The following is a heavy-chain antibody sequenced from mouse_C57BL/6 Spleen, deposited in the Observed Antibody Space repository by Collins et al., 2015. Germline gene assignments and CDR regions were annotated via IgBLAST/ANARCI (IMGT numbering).Heavy chain of an antibody. J-gene: IGHJ4*01. CDR1: DYTFTSYW. Sequence: QVQLLQPGAELVKPGASVKLSCKASDYTFTSYWMHWVKQRPGRGLEWIGRIDPNSGGTKYNEKFKSKATLTADKPSSTAYMQLSSLTSEDSAVYYCARGEGLRRGVYYYAMDYWGQGTSVTVSS. V-gene: IGHV1-72*01. CDR2: IDPNSGGT. CDR3: ARGEGLRRGVYYYAMDY. D-gene: IGHD2-4*01.